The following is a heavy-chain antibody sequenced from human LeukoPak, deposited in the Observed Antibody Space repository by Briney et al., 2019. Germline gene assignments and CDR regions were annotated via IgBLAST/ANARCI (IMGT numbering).Heavy chain of an antibody. CDR3: ARGLRRVGVDY. CDR2: IYYSGST. V-gene: IGHV4-59*01. Sequence: PSETLSLTCTVSGDSISSFYWSWIRQPPGKGLEWMGYIYYSGSTNYNPSLKSRVTISVDTSKNQFSLKLSSVTAADTAVYYCARGLRRVGVDYWGQGTLVTVSS. D-gene: IGHD2-15*01. CDR1: GDSISSFY. J-gene: IGHJ4*02.